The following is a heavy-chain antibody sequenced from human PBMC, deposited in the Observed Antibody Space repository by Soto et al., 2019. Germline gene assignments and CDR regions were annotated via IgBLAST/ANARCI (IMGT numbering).Heavy chain of an antibody. CDR3: ARAGCDCGRCYTLVGLRYGMDV. V-gene: IGHV3-30-3*01. Sequence: QVQLVESGGGVVQPGRSLRLSCAASGFTFSSYVMHWVRQAPGKGLEWVAVISYDGNNKYYADSVKGRFTISRDNSKKTLYLQMNSLRAEDTAVYYCARAGCDCGRCYTLVGLRYGMDVWGQGTTVTVSS. J-gene: IGHJ6*02. CDR1: GFTFSSYV. CDR2: ISYDGNNK. D-gene: IGHD2-15*01.